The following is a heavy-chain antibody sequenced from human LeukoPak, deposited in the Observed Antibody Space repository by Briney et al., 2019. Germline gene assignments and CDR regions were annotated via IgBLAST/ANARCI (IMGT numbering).Heavy chain of an antibody. Sequence: KPSETLSLTCTVSGYSISSGYYWGWIRQPPGKGLEWIGSIYHSGSTYYNPSLKSRVTISVDTSKNQFSLKLSSVTAAGTAVYYCARDWKGVTTVDYWGQGTLVTVSS. J-gene: IGHJ4*02. CDR2: IYHSGST. CDR3: ARDWKGVTTVDY. D-gene: IGHD4-17*01. CDR1: GYSISSGYY. V-gene: IGHV4-38-2*02.